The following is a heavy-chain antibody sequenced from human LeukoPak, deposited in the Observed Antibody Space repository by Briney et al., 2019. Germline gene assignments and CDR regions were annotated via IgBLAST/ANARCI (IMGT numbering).Heavy chain of an antibody. CDR1: GGSVSSNSYY. J-gene: IGHJ3*02. D-gene: IGHD2-2*01. CDR2: IYYSGTT. V-gene: IGHV4-39*07. Sequence: PSETLSLTCTVSGGSVSSNSYYWGWIRQPPGKGLEWIGSIYYSGTTFYNPSLKSRVTMSVDTSKNQFSLKLSSVTAADTAVYYCARYASTAFDIWGQGTMVTVSS. CDR3: ARYASTAFDI.